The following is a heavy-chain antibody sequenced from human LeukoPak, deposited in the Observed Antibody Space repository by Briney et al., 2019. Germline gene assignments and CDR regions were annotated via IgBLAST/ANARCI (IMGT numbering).Heavy chain of an antibody. CDR1: GYTFTSYG. V-gene: IGHV1-46*01. CDR2: INPSGGST. Sequence: ASVKVSCKASGYTFTSYGISWVRQAPGQGLEWMGIINPSGGSTSYAQKFQGRVTMTRDTSTSTVYMELSSLRSEDTAVYYCARSVLGAVAGTGFDYWGQGTLVTVSS. CDR3: ARSVLGAVAGTGFDY. J-gene: IGHJ4*02. D-gene: IGHD6-19*01.